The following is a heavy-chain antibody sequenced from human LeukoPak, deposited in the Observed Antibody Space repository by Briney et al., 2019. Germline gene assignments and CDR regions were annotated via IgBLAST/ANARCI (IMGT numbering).Heavy chain of an antibody. Sequence: SETLSLTCTVSGGSISSSNYYWGWIRQPPGKGLERIGSIYYSGSTYYNPSLKSRVTISVDTSKNQFSLKLSSVTAADTAVYYCARDGSEYSSSWYKSRFHGMDVWGQGTTVTVSS. CDR3: ARDGSEYSSSWYKSRFHGMDV. V-gene: IGHV4-39*07. D-gene: IGHD6-13*01. J-gene: IGHJ6*02. CDR1: GGSISSSNYY. CDR2: IYYSGST.